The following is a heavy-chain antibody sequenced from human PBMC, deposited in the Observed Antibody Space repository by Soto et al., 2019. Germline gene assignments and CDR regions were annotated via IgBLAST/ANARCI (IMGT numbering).Heavy chain of an antibody. CDR1: GGSISSGDYY. V-gene: IGHV4-31*03. Sequence: PSETLSLTCTVSGGSISSGDYYWTWIRQPPGTGLEWIGEINHSGSTNYNPSLKSRVTISVDTSKNQFSLKLSSVTAADTAVYYCARSVFPWGQGTLVTVSS. CDR3: ARSVFP. J-gene: IGHJ5*02. CDR2: INHSGST.